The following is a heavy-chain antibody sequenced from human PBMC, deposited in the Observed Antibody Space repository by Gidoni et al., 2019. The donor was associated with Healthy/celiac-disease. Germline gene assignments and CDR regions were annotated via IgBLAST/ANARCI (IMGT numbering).Heavy chain of an antibody. D-gene: IGHD6-13*01. CDR3: AKDYARQLVLSADAFDI. V-gene: IGHV3-23*01. Sequence: EVQLLESGGGLVQPGGSLRLSCAASGFTFSSYAMGWVRQAPGKGLEWVSAISGSGGSTYYADSVKGRFTISRDNSKNTLYLQMNSLRAEDTAVYYCAKDYARQLVLSADAFDIWGQGTMVTVSS. CDR2: ISGSGGST. CDR1: GFTFSSYA. J-gene: IGHJ3*02.